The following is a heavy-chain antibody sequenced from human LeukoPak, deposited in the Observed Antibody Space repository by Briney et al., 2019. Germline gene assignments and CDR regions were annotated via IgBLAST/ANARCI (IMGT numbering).Heavy chain of an antibody. CDR1: GGSISSYY. J-gene: IGHJ6*02. CDR2: IYYSGST. D-gene: IGHD5-12*01. Sequence: SETLSLTCTVSGGSISSYYWSWIRQPPGKGLEWIGYIYYSGSTNYNPSLKSRVTISVDTSKNQYSLKLSSVTAADTAVYYCARGGSGYDSFGYYYYGMDVWGQGTTVTVSS. V-gene: IGHV4-59*01. CDR3: ARGGSGYDSFGYYYYGMDV.